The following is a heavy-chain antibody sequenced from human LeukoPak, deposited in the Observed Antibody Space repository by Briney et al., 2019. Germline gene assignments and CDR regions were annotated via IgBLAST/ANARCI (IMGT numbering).Heavy chain of an antibody. J-gene: IGHJ4*02. CDR3: AKAMDYGGNSEVDY. Sequence: GGSLRLSCAASGFTFSSYGMHWVRQAPGKGLEWVAVIWYGGSNKYYADSVKGRFTISRDNSKNTLYLQMNSLRAEDTAVYYCAKAMDYGGNSEVDYWGQGTLVTVSS. CDR2: IWYGGSNK. D-gene: IGHD4-23*01. V-gene: IGHV3-30*02. CDR1: GFTFSSYG.